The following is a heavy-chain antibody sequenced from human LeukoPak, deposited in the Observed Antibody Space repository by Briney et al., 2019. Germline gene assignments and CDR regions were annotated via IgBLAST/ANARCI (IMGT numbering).Heavy chain of an antibody. Sequence: DPGGSLRLSCAASGFTFSGYAMSWVRQAPGKGLEWVSATSGSGGSTYYGDSVKGRFTISRDNSKNTLYLQMNSLRAEDTAVYYCAKAMWIDGYDYPAYYYYYMDVWGKGTTVTVSS. D-gene: IGHD5-12*01. J-gene: IGHJ6*03. V-gene: IGHV3-23*01. CDR3: AKAMWIDGYDYPAYYYYYMDV. CDR1: GFTFSGYA. CDR2: TSGSGGST.